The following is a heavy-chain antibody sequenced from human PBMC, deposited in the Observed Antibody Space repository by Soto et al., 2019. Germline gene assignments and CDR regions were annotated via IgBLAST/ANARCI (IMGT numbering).Heavy chain of an antibody. V-gene: IGHV3-23*01. Sequence: PGGSLRLSCAASGFTFSSYAMSWVRQAPGKGLEWVSAISGSGGSTYYADSVKGRFTISRDNSKNTLYLQMNSLRAEDTAVYYCAKDELGVVVPAAMPYWGQGTLVTVSS. CDR1: GFTFSSYA. CDR2: ISGSGGST. J-gene: IGHJ4*02. D-gene: IGHD2-2*01. CDR3: AKDELGVVVPAAMPY.